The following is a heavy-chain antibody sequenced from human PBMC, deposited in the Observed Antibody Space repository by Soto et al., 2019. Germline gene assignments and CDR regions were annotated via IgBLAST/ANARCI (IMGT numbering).Heavy chain of an antibody. D-gene: IGHD3-16*02. Sequence: GGSLRLSCTASGFTFGDYAMSWFRQAPGKGLEWVGFIRSKAYGGTTEYAASVKGRFTISRDDSKSIAYLQMNSLKTEDTAVYYCTRAPDLGELSSFDYWGQGTLVTVSS. CDR2: IRSKAYGGTT. CDR3: TRAPDLGELSSFDY. J-gene: IGHJ4*02. CDR1: GFTFGDYA. V-gene: IGHV3-49*03.